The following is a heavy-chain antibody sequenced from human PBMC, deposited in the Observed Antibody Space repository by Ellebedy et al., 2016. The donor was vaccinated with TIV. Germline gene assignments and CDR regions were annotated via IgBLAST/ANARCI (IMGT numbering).Heavy chain of an antibody. D-gene: IGHD5-12*01. J-gene: IGHJ4*02. V-gene: IGHV3-48*04. CDR3: ARDHRYAFYY. CDR2: IRGRSETI. Sequence: GESLKISCTASGFTFSSDSMNWVRQAPGKGLEWVSYIRGRSETIYYADSVKGRFTISRDNAKNSLNLQMNSLRGEDTAVHYCARDHRYAFYYWGQGILVTVSS. CDR1: GFTFSSDS.